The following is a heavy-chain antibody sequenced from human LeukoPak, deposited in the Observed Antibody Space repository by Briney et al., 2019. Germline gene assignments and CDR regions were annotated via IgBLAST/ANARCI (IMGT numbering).Heavy chain of an antibody. J-gene: IGHJ4*02. V-gene: IGHV3-15*01. D-gene: IGHD1-26*01. Sequence: GGSLRLSCAASGFTFSNAWMNWVRQAPGKGLEWVGRIKSKTDGGTTDYAAPVKGRFTISRDDSKNTLYLQMNSLKTEDTAVYYCSTGGVGSTPYYFHYWGQGTLVTVSS. CDR3: STGGVGSTPYYFHY. CDR1: GFTFSNAW. CDR2: IKSKTDGGTT.